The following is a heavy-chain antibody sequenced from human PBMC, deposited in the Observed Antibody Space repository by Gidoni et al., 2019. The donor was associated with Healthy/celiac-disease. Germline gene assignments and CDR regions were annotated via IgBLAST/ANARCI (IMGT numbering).Heavy chain of an antibody. J-gene: IGHJ6*02. D-gene: IGHD6-13*01. V-gene: IGHV1-3*01. Sequence: QVQLVQSGAEVKKPGASVKVSCKASGYTFTSYAMHWVRQAPGQRLEWMGWINAGNGNTKYSQKFQGRVTITRDTSASTAYMELSSLRSEDTAVYYCAASLLAAEDYYYYGMDVWGQGTTVTVSS. CDR3: AASLLAAEDYYYYGMDV. CDR1: GYTFTSYA. CDR2: INAGNGNT.